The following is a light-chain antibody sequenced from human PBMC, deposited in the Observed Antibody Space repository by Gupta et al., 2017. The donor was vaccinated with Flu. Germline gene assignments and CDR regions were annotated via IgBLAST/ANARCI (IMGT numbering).Light chain of an antibody. V-gene: IGLV1-40*01. CDR1: SSDIGAGYD. CDR3: QSYDSSLSGSV. CDR2: GNN. J-gene: IGLJ3*02. Sequence: QSVLTQPPSVPGAPGQRLTISCTGSSSDIGAGYDVHWYQQVPGTPPKLLIYGNNNRPSGVPDRFSGSKSGTSASLAITGLQAEDEADYYCQSYDSSLSGSVFGGGTKLTVL.